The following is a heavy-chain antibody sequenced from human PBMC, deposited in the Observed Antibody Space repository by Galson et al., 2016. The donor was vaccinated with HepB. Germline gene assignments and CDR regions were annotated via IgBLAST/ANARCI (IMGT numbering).Heavy chain of an antibody. CDR2: IIPIFGTA. Sequence: SVKVSCKASGGTFSSYAISWVRQAPGQGLEWMGGIIPIFGTANYAQKFQGRVTITADESTSTAYMELSSLRSEDTAVYYCARGLGTIFGVVITDYYYYGMDVWGQGTTVTVS. J-gene: IGHJ6*02. D-gene: IGHD3-3*01. V-gene: IGHV1-69*13. CDR1: GGTFSSYA. CDR3: ARGLGTIFGVVITDYYYYGMDV.